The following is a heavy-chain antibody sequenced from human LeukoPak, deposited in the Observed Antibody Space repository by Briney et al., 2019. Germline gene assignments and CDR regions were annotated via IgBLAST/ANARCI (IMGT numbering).Heavy chain of an antibody. V-gene: IGHV5-51*01. CDR2: IYPGNSDT. J-gene: IGHJ6*03. D-gene: IGHD2-2*01. CDR3: ARGADCSSTSCYASDYYYYYYMDV. Sequence: GESLKISCKGSGYSFTNYWIGWVRQKPGEGLEWMGLIYPGNSDTRDNPSFQGQVTISADKSISTAYLQWSSLKASDTAVYYCARGADCSSTSCYASDYYYYYYMDVWGKGTTVTVSS. CDR1: GYSFTNYW.